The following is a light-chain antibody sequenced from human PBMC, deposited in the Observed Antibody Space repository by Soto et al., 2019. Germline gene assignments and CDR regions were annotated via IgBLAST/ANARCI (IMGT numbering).Light chain of an antibody. CDR3: MQTIQLPLT. Sequence: VLTQTPLSLSVTPGQPASISSKSSQSLRHSDGRTYVYWYVQRPGQPPQLLIYEVSNRFSGVPDRCGGYGAGTDFTLEISRVEAEDVGIYYCMQTIQLPLTFGGGTKVDIK. J-gene: IGKJ4*01. CDR1: QSLRHSDGRTY. CDR2: EVS. V-gene: IGKV2D-29*01.